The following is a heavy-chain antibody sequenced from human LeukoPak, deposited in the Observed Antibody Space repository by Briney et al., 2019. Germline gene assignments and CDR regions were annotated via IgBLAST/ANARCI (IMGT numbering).Heavy chain of an antibody. Sequence: GGSLGLSCAASGFIFSDYYMTWIRQTPGKGLEWLSYISDSGSTINYADSVKGRLTISRDNAKKSLFLQMNSLRAEDTAVYYCAIYYDSSGSIDHWGQGTLVTVSS. D-gene: IGHD3-22*01. CDR3: AIYYDSSGSIDH. V-gene: IGHV3-11*01. CDR1: GFIFSDYY. J-gene: IGHJ4*02. CDR2: ISDSGSTI.